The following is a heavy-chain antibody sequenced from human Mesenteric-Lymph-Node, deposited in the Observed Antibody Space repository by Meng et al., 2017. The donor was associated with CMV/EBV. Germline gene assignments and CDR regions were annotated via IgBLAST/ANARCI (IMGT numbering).Heavy chain of an antibody. D-gene: IGHD3/OR15-3a*01. CDR3: SSRWTGYYVY. CDR1: GGSISISNW. J-gene: IGHJ4*02. V-gene: IGHV4-4*02. Sequence: SLTCAVTGGSISISNWWSWVRKPPGKGLEWIGEIFHSGSTNYNPSLKSRVTISVDKSKNHFSLQLSSVTAADTAIYYCSSRWTGYYVYWGQGTLVTVSS. CDR2: IFHSGST.